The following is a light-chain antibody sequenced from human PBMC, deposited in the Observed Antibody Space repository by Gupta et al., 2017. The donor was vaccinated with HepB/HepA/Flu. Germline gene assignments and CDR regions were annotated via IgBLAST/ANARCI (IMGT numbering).Light chain of an antibody. J-gene: IGLJ2*01. CDR3: QVWESDSDHPVV. V-gene: IGLV3-21*02. CDR2: DDS. CDR1: NIGSYS. Sequence: SYVLTQPPSVSVAPGATARISCGGNNIGSYSVHWYQQKPGQAPVLVVYDDSDRPSGIPERFSGSNPGNTATLIINRVEVGDEGDYYCQVWESDSDHPVVFGGGTKLTVL.